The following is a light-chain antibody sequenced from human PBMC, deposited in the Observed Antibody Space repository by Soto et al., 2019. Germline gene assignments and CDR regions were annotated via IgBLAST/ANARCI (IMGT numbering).Light chain of an antibody. Sequence: DIHSTHSSTSRTPSLVDSVAITCRASQGIRSHLNWYQQKPGKAPKLLIYAASSLQSGVPSRFSGSGSGTDFTLTIRGLQPEDFATYYSQQSSSSRDWAFGQGTKVDIK. CDR1: QGIRSH. CDR2: AAS. CDR3: QQSSSSRDWA. J-gene: IGKJ1*01. V-gene: IGKV1-39*01.